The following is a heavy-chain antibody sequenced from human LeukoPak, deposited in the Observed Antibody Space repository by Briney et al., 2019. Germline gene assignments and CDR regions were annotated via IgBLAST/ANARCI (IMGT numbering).Heavy chain of an antibody. CDR2: INWNGGST. V-gene: IGHV3-20*03. Sequence: WIRQPPGKGLEWVSGINWNGGSTGYADSVKGRFTISRDNAKNSLYLQMNSLRAEDTALYYCARGRIIRGYFDYWGQGTLVTVSS. J-gene: IGHJ4*02. CDR3: ARGRIIRGYFDY. D-gene: IGHD2/OR15-2a*01.